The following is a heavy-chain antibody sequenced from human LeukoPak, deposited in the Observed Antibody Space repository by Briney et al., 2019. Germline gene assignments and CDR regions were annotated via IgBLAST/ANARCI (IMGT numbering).Heavy chain of an antibody. CDR1: GFIFSVYS. V-gene: IGHV3-30-3*01. Sequence: GRSLRLSCEASGFIFSVYSMHWVRQAPGKGLEWVALISYEGSVKFYAPSVKGRFTFSRDNSKNMLYVEMDNLRGNDTAVYYCARGISSSWTTFDLWGQGTVVTVSS. CDR2: ISYEGSVK. CDR3: ARGISSSWTTFDL. D-gene: IGHD2-15*01. J-gene: IGHJ4*02.